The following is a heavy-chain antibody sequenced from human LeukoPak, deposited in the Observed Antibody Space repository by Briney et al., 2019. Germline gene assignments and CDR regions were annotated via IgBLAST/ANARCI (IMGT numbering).Heavy chain of an antibody. CDR3: ARGRPPYSSSRGMDYYYYMDV. Sequence: PSETLSLTCAVYGGSISSYYWSWIRQPAGKGLEWIGEINHSGSTNYNPSLKSRVTISVDTSKNQFSLKLSSVTAADTAVYYCARGRPPYSSSRGMDYYYYMDVWGKGTTVTVSS. CDR1: GGSISSYY. CDR2: INHSGST. V-gene: IGHV4-34*01. J-gene: IGHJ6*03. D-gene: IGHD6-6*01.